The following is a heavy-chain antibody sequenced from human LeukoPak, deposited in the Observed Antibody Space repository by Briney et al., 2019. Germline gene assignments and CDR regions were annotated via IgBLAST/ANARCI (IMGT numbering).Heavy chain of an antibody. Sequence: ASVKVSCKASGYTFSSDGISWVRQAPGQGLEWMGWISSYNGNTKYAEKLQGRVTMTTDTSTSTAYMELRSLRSDDTAVYYCARLSVWFGELYTFDYWGQGTLVTVSS. D-gene: IGHD3-10*01. V-gene: IGHV1-18*01. CDR1: GYTFSSDG. CDR3: ARLSVWFGELYTFDY. J-gene: IGHJ4*02. CDR2: ISSYNGNT.